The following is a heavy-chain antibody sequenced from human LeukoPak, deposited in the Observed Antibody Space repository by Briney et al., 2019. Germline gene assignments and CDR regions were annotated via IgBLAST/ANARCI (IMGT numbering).Heavy chain of an antibody. V-gene: IGHV4-34*01. J-gene: IGHJ5*02. D-gene: IGHD4-11*01. Sequence: PSETLSLTCAVYGGSFSGYYWSWIRQPPGKGLEWIGEINHSGSTNHNPSLKSRVTISVDTSKNQFSLKLSSVTAADTAVYYCARRPLYYSLGWFDPWGQGTLVTVSS. CDR3: ARRPLYYSLGWFDP. CDR1: GGSFSGYY. CDR2: INHSGST.